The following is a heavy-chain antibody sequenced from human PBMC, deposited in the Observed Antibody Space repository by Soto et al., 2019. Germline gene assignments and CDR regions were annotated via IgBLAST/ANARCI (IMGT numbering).Heavy chain of an antibody. CDR1: GDSITSGVHY. CDR2: IFYSGPT. V-gene: IGHV4-31*03. Sequence: SETLSLTCTVSGDSITSGVHYWSWIRQLPGKGLEWIGYIFYSGPTYYNPSLKSRVAISVDTSKNQFSLKLNSVTAADTAVYYCARDRVILTFGGGSEEWGIGSWDPRTLVTVSS. J-gene: IGHJ4*02. D-gene: IGHD3-16*01. CDR3: ARDRVILTFGGGSEEWGIGS.